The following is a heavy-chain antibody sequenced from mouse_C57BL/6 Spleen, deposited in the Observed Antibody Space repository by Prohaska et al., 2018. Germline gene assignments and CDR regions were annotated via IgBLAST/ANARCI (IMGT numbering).Heavy chain of an antibody. CDR3: ARFITTVYAMDY. V-gene: IGHV1-53*01. CDR2: INPSNGGT. CDR1: GYTFTSYW. Sequence: QVQLQQPGTELVKPGASVKLSCKASGYTFTSYWMHCVKQRPGQVLEWIGNINPSNGGTNYNEKFKSKATLTVDKASSTAYMQLSSLTSEDSAVYYCARFITTVYAMDYWGQGTSVTVSS. J-gene: IGHJ4*01. D-gene: IGHD1-1*01.